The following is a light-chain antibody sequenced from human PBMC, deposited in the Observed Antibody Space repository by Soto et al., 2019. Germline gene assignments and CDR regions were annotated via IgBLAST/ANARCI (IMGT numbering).Light chain of an antibody. V-gene: IGKV3-15*01. CDR2: GAS. Sequence: EFVLTQSPGTLSLSPGERATLSCRGSQSVTTNMAWYQQKPGQAPRLLIYGASTRATGIPARFSGSGSGTDFTLTISSLQSEDFAVYYCQQYNNWPPWTFGQGTKVDIK. J-gene: IGKJ1*01. CDR1: QSVTTN. CDR3: QQYNNWPPWT.